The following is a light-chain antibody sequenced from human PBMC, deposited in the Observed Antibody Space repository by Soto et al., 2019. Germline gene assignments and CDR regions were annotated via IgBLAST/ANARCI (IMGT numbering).Light chain of an antibody. CDR1: SFNIGNNY. V-gene: IGLV1-51*01. CDR2: DND. J-gene: IGLJ2*01. CDR3: GTWDSSLSAVV. Sequence: QAVVTQPPSVSAAPGQKVTISCSGSSFNIGNNYVSWYQQLPGTAPKLLICDNDKRPSGIPDRFSASKSGTSATLGIAGLQTGDEADYYCGTWDSSLSAVVFGGGTQLTVL.